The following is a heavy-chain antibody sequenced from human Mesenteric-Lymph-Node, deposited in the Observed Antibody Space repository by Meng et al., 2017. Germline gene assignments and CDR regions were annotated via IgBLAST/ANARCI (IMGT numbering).Heavy chain of an antibody. CDR2: IYSGGST. CDR1: GFTLSTNS. J-gene: IGHJ3*02. V-gene: IGHV3-53*01. CDR3: ASRYNWNYADAFDI. Sequence: GGSLRLSCAGSGFTLSTNSLNWVRQTPGKGLEWVSVIYSGGSTYYADSVKGRFTISRDNSKNTLYLQMNSLRAEDTAVYYCASRYNWNYADAFDIWGQGTMVTVSS. D-gene: IGHD1-7*01.